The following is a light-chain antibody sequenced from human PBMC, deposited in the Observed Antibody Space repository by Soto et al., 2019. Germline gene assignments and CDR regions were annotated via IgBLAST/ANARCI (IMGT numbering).Light chain of an antibody. CDR3: CSYAGSYTV. Sequence: QSALTQPRLVSGSPGQSVTISCTGTSSDVGGYNYVSWYQQHPGKAPKLMIYDVSKRPSGVPDRFSGSKSGNTASLTISGLQAEDEADYYCCSYAGSYTVFGGGTKVTVL. CDR1: SSDVGGYNY. V-gene: IGLV2-11*01. CDR2: DVS. J-gene: IGLJ2*01.